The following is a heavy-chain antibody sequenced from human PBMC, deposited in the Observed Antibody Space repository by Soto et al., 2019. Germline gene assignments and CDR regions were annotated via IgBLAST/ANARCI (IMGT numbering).Heavy chain of an antibody. J-gene: IGHJ4*02. D-gene: IGHD3-3*01. CDR3: ARGQIYDFWSGTFDY. CDR1: GFSFSSYA. CDR2: ISYDGSNK. Sequence: GGALRLSCAASGFSFSSYAMHWVRQAPGKGLEWVAVISYDGSNKYYADSVKGRFTISRDNSKNTLYLQMNSLRAEDTAVYYCARGQIYDFWSGTFDYWGQGTLVTVSS. V-gene: IGHV3-30-3*01.